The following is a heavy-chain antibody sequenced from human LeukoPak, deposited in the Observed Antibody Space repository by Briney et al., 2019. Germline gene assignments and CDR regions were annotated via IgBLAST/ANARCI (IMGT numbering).Heavy chain of an antibody. Sequence: GGSLRLSCAVSGFTFSSYAMTWVRQAPGKGLEWVANIKHDGSEKYYVDSVRGRFTISRDNAKNSLYLQMNSLRAEDTAVYYCARDRAEAFDIWGQGTMVTVSS. V-gene: IGHV3-7*01. J-gene: IGHJ3*02. CDR3: ARDRAEAFDI. CDR2: IKHDGSEK. CDR1: GFTFSSYA.